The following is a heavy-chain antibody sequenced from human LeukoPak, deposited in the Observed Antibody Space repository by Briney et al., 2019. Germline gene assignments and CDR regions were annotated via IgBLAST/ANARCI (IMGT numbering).Heavy chain of an antibody. CDR3: ASRNWFDP. Sequence: SETLSLTCAVYGGSFSGYYWSWIRQPPGKGLEWIGEINHSGSANYNPSLKSRVTISVDTSKNQFSLKLSSVTAADTAVYYCASRNWFDPWGQGTLVTVSS. J-gene: IGHJ5*02. V-gene: IGHV4-34*01. CDR1: GGSFSGYY. CDR2: INHSGSA.